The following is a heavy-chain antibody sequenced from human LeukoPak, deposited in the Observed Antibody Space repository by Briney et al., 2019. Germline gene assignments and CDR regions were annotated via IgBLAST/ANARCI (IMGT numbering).Heavy chain of an antibody. CDR3: ARDPPGIAASGSYV. Sequence: GGSLRLSCAVSGFTVGNNYMCWLRQAPGKGLEWVSLIYSVGTTSYADSVKGRFTISRDSPQNTLYLQMNSLRVEDTAVYYCARDPPGIAASGSYVWGRGTLVTVSS. D-gene: IGHD6-13*01. V-gene: IGHV3-66*01. J-gene: IGHJ4*02. CDR2: IYSVGTT. CDR1: GFTVGNNY.